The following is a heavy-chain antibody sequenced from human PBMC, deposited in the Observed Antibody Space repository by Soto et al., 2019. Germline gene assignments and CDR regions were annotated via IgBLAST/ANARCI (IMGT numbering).Heavy chain of an antibody. Sequence: QVPLVQSGAEVKKPGASVTVSCKTSGYTPTNYDIGWVRQAPGQGLEWMGWISAYNGNRNSAQKLQGRLTMTTDTSTKTAYMELRSLRSDDTAVYYCARALYRSGTYYAFDNWGQGILVTVSS. V-gene: IGHV1-18*01. CDR3: ARALYRSGTYYAFDN. D-gene: IGHD1-26*01. CDR1: GYTPTNYD. CDR2: ISAYNGNR. J-gene: IGHJ4*02.